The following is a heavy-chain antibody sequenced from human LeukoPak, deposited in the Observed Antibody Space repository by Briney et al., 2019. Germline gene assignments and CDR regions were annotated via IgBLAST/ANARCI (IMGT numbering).Heavy chain of an antibody. D-gene: IGHD3-22*01. J-gene: IGHJ6*02. CDR2: IYHSGST. CDR3: AHSSGRYYYGMDV. CDR1: GGSISSGGYS. Sequence: SETLSLTCAVSGGSISSGGYSWSWIRQPPGKGLEWIGYIYHSGSTYYNPSLKSRVTISVDRSKNQFSLKLSSVTAADTAVYYCAHSSGRYYYGMDVWGQGTTVTVSS. V-gene: IGHV4-30-2*01.